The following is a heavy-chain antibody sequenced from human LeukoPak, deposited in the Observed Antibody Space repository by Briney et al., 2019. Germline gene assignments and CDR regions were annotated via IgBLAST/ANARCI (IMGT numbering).Heavy chain of an antibody. D-gene: IGHD2/OR15-2a*01. CDR3: ARDANKKNYFDC. CDR1: GFTVSSSY. Sequence: QPGGSLRLSCAASGFTVSSSYMNWVHQAPGKGLEWVSVIYTGGSTYYADPVKGRFTISRDNSKNALYLQMNSLRAEDTAVYYCARDANKKNYFDCWGQGTLVTVSS. J-gene: IGHJ4*02. V-gene: IGHV3-53*01. CDR2: IYTGGST.